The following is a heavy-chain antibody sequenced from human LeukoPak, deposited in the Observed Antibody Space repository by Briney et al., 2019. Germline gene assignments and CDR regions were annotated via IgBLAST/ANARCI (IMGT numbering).Heavy chain of an antibody. V-gene: IGHV4-34*01. D-gene: IGHD3-3*01. CDR2: INHSGST. CDR1: GGSFSGYY. Sequence: SETLSLTCAVYGGSFSGYYWSWIRQPPGKGLDWIGEINHSGSTNYNPSLKSRVTISVDTSKNQFSLKLSSVTAADTAVYYCARAGLDFWSGYVDYYYYMDVWGKGTTVTVSS. CDR3: ARAGLDFWSGYVDYYYYMDV. J-gene: IGHJ6*03.